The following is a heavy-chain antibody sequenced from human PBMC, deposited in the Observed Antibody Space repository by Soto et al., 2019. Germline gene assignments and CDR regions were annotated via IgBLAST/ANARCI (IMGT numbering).Heavy chain of an antibody. D-gene: IGHD6-13*01. Sequence: QVQLVQSGAEVKKPGASVKVSCKASGYTFTGYYMHWVRQAPGQGLEWMGWINPNSGGTNYAQKFQGRVTMTRDTSISTADMELSRLRSDDTAVYYCARLNSRAYQGNGMDVWGQGTTVTVSS. CDR1: GYTFTGYY. J-gene: IGHJ6*02. CDR2: INPNSGGT. CDR3: ARLNSRAYQGNGMDV. V-gene: IGHV1-2*02.